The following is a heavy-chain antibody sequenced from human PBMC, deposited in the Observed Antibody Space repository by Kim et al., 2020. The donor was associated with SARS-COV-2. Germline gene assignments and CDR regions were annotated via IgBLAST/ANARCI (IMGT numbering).Heavy chain of an antibody. CDR3: VRENGIVGATPTPYFVL. CDR1: GYTFTNNY. V-gene: IGHV1-46*01. D-gene: IGHD1-26*01. Sequence: ASVKVSCKTSGYTFTNNYMHWVRQAPGQGLEWMGIFDPSEDSATYAQKFQGRVTMTRDTSTSTVYMDLSSLTSEDTAVYWCVRENGIVGATPTPYFVLWGQGTLVTVSS. J-gene: IGHJ4*02. CDR2: FDPSEDSA.